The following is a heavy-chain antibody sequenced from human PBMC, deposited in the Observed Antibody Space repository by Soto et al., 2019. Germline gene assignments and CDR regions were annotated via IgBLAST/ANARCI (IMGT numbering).Heavy chain of an antibody. V-gene: IGHV3-11*01. D-gene: IGHD6-6*01. CDR1: GFTFSDYS. J-gene: IGHJ4*02. CDR3: ARQAARNYIDS. CDR2: IDSRGRTL. Sequence: GGSLRLSCVASGFTFSDYSMSWVRQAPGKGLEWLAFIDSRGRTLSYADSVRGRFTISRDNAENSVYLQMDSLRADDTAVYYCARQAARNYIDSWGQGNSVTVSS.